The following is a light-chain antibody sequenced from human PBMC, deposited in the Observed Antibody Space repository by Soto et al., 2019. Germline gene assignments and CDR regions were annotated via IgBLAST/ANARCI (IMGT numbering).Light chain of an antibody. CDR2: EVR. V-gene: IGLV2-14*01. CDR1: SSDISGYGY. Sequence: QSALTQPASVSGSLGQSITLSCTGTSSDISGYGYVSWYQQSPGRAPKLIIFEVRDRPVGVSDRFSGSKSGNTASLTISGLQAEDEATYYCSSYRATGTLLVFGGGTKLTVL. CDR3: SSYRATGTLLV. J-gene: IGLJ2*01.